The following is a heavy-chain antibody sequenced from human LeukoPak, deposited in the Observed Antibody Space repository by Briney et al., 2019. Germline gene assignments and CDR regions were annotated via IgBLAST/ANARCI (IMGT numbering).Heavy chain of an antibody. V-gene: IGHV3-49*04. CDR3: TRVGGYFDWVFDY. Sequence: PGGSLRLSCTASGFTFGDYAMSWVRQAPGKGLEWVGFIRSKAYGGTTEYAASVKGRFTISRDDSKSIAYLQMNSLKTEDTAVYYCTRVGGYFDWVFDYWGQGTLVTVSS. D-gene: IGHD3-9*01. J-gene: IGHJ4*02. CDR1: GFTFGDYA. CDR2: IRSKAYGGTT.